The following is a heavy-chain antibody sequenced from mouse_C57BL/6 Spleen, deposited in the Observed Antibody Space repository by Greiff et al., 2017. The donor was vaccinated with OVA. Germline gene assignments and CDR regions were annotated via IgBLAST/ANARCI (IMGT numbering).Heavy chain of an antibody. CDR3: ARQESIYDGYYFDY. J-gene: IGHJ2*01. Sequence: EVMLVESGGGLVKPGGSLKLSCAASGFTFSSYTMSWVRQTPEKRLEWVATISGGGGNTYYPDSVKGRFTISRDNAKNTLYLQMSSLRSEDTALYYCARQESIYDGYYFDYWGQGTTLTVSS. CDR1: GFTFSSYT. D-gene: IGHD2-3*01. V-gene: IGHV5-9*01. CDR2: ISGGGGNT.